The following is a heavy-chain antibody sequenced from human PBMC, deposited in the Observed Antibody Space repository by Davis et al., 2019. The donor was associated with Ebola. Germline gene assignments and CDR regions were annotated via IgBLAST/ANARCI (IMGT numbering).Heavy chain of an antibody. CDR1: GFTFDDYA. CDR3: ATGEILVRTDIGRDYWWYFDL. Sequence: SLKISCAASGFTFDDYAMHWVRQAPGKGLEWVSGITWDSDNIAYADSVKGRFTISRDNAKNSLYLQMNSLRPEDTALYLCATGEILVRTDIGRDYWWYFDLWGRGTLVTVSS. V-gene: IGHV3-9*01. J-gene: IGHJ2*01. CDR2: ITWDSDNI. D-gene: IGHD1-26*01.